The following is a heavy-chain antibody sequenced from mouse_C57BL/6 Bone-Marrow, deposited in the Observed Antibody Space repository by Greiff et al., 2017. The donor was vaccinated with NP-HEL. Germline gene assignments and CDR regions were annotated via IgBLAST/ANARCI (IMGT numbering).Heavy chain of an antibody. V-gene: IGHV5-12*01. J-gene: IGHJ4*01. D-gene: IGHD2-2*01. Sequence: EVKVVESGGGLVQPGGSLKLSCAASGFTFSDYYMYWVRQTPEKRLEWVAYISNGGGSTYYPDAVKGRFTISRDNAKNTLYLQMSRLKSEDTAMYYCARHVGGYDVGGYAMDYWGQGTSVTVSS. CDR1: GFTFSDYY. CDR3: ARHVGGYDVGGYAMDY. CDR2: ISNGGGST.